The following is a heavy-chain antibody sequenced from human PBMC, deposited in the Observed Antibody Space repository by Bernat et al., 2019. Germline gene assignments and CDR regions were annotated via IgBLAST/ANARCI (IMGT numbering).Heavy chain of an antibody. V-gene: IGHV3-33*01. D-gene: IGHD3-22*01. J-gene: IGHJ6*02. Sequence: QVQVVQSGGGVVQPGRSLKLSCAVSGFTFSGYGMHWVRQAPGKGLEWVAIIWYDGNTKYYADSVKGRFTISRDNSKNTLYLQMDSLRADDTAVYYCARIPGSGNNCKPYYYYGMDAWGQGTTVTVSS. CDR1: GFTFSGYG. CDR2: IWYDGNTK. CDR3: ARIPGSGNNCKPYYYYGMDA.